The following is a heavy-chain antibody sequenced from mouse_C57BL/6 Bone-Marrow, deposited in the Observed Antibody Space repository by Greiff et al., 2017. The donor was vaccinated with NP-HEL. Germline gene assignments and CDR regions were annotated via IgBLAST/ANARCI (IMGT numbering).Heavy chain of an antibody. CDR3: ARRGITTAPFDY. D-gene: IGHD1-2*01. CDR2: ISNGGGST. Sequence: ESGGGLVQPGGSLKLSCAASGFTFSDYYMYWVRQTPEKRLEWVAYISNGGGSTYYPDTVKGRFTISRDNAKNTLYMQMSRLKSEDTAMYYCARRGITTAPFDYWGQGTTLTVSS. V-gene: IGHV5-12*01. CDR1: GFTFSDYY. J-gene: IGHJ2*01.